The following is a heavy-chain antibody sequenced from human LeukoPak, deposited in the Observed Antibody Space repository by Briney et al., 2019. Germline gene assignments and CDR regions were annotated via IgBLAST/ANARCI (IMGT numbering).Heavy chain of an antibody. CDR1: GFTFSTYG. CDR3: AKDFNYNFWSGYYLFDY. CDR2: ISYDGSNK. D-gene: IGHD3-3*01. V-gene: IGHV3-30*18. J-gene: IGHJ4*02. Sequence: GGSLRLSCAASGFTFSTYGMHWVRQAPGKGLEWVAVISYDGSNKYSTDSVKGRFTISRDNSKNTLYLQMNSLRAEDTAVYYCAKDFNYNFWSGYYLFDYWGQGTLVTVSS.